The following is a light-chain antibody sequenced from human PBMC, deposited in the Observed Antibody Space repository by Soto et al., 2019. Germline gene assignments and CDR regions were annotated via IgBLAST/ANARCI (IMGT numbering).Light chain of an antibody. Sequence: DIQMTQSPSTLSASFGDRVTITCRASQSISRWLAWYQKKPGKAPKLLIYETSSLEDGVPSRFTGSGSGTEFSLTITSLQPEDFASYYCQQYKGYWTFGQGTKVDIK. J-gene: IGKJ1*01. CDR3: QQYKGYWT. CDR1: QSISRW. V-gene: IGKV1-5*03. CDR2: ETS.